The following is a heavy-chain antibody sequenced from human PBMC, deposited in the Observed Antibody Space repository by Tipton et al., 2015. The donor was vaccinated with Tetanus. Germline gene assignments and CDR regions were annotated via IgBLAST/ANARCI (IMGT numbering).Heavy chain of an antibody. D-gene: IGHD3-3*01. V-gene: IGHV4-34*09. CDR3: ARDPAVLRFLEWLPDWYFAL. CDR2: ISASGST. CDR1: GESFSGHY. Sequence: TLSLTCAVSGESFSGHYWSWIRQAPGKGLEWVGEISASGSTYYNPSLKSRVTISVDTSKNQFSLKLSSVTAADTAVYYCARDPAVLRFLEWLPDWYFALWGRGTLVTVSS. J-gene: IGHJ2*01.